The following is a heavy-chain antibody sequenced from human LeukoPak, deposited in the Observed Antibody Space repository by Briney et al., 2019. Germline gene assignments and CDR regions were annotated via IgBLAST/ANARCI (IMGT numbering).Heavy chain of an antibody. V-gene: IGHV4-39*07. CDR1: GGSISSSSYY. Sequence: SETLSLTCTVSGGSISSSSYYWGWIRQPPGKGLEWIGSIYYSGSTYYNPSLKSRVTISVDTSKNQFSLKLGSVTAADTAVYYCARVSETELGSYPDYWGQGTLVTVSS. J-gene: IGHJ4*02. D-gene: IGHD1-26*01. CDR3: ARVSETELGSYPDY. CDR2: IYYSGST.